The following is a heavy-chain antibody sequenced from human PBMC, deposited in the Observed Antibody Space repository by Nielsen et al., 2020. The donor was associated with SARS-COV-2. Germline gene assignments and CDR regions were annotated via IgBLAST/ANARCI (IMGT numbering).Heavy chain of an antibody. CDR2: IYYSGST. Sequence: WIRQPPGKGLEWIGSIYYSGSTYYNPSLKSRVTISVDTSKNQLSLKLSSVTAADTAVYYCARHVYVSVDYGMDVWGQGTTVTVSS. J-gene: IGHJ6*02. V-gene: IGHV4-39*01. D-gene: IGHD4-23*01. CDR3: ARHVYVSVDYGMDV.